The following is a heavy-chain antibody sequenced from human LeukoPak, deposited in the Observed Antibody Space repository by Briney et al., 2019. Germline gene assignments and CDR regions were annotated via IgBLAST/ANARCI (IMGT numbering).Heavy chain of an antibody. J-gene: IGHJ4*02. CDR1: TFSSSNAW. CDR3: TTDIRWEVRPFDY. Sequence: PGGSLRLSCAASTFSSSNAWMNWVRQAPGKGLEWVGRFKSKTDGGTTDYAAPVKGRFTISRDDSKNTLYLQMNSLKTEDAAVYYCTTDIRWEVRPFDYWGQGTLVTVSS. V-gene: IGHV3-15*01. D-gene: IGHD1-26*01. CDR2: FKSKTDGGTT.